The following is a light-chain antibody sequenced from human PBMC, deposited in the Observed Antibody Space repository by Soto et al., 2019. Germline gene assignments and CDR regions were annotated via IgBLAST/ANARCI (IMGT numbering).Light chain of an antibody. CDR3: QQSNNWPHT. J-gene: IGKJ2*01. CDR2: GAS. V-gene: IGKV3D-15*01. Sequence: EIVMTQSPATLAVSPGERAALSCRASQSVSSNFAWYQQKPGQAPRLLSSGASSRATGTPARFSGSGSGTEFTLTISSLQSEDGAVYYCQQSNNWPHTFGLGTKLEMK. CDR1: QSVSSN.